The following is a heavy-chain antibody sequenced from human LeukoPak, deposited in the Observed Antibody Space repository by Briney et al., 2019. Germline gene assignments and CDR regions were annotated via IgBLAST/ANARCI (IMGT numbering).Heavy chain of an antibody. CDR2: IKQDGSEK. V-gene: IGHV3-7*01. CDR3: ARDRIAVAGPEDY. Sequence: PGGSLRLSCAASGFTFSSYWMSWVRQAPGKGLEWVANIKQDGSEKYYVDSVKGRFTISRDNAKNSLYLQMNSLRAEDTAVYYCARDRIAVAGPEDYWGQGTLVTVSS. CDR1: GFTFSSYW. J-gene: IGHJ4*02. D-gene: IGHD6-19*01.